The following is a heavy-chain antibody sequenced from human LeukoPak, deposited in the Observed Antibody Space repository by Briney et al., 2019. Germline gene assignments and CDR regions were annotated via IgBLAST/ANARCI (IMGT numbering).Heavy chain of an antibody. CDR2: IYYSGST. V-gene: IGHV4-59*01. CDR1: GGSISSYY. D-gene: IGHD2-8*01. CDR3: AREGGTNGVWDLDF. Sequence: SETLSLTCTVSGGSISSYYWSWIRQPPGKGLEWIGYIYYSGSTNYNPSLKSRVTISVDTSKNQFSLKLSSVTAADTAVYYCAREGGTNGVWDLDFWGQGTLVTVSS. J-gene: IGHJ4*02.